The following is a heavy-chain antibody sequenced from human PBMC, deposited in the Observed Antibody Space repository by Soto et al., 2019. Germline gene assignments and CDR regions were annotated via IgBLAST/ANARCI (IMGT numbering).Heavy chain of an antibody. D-gene: IGHD3-3*01. CDR1: GFTFSSYW. J-gene: IGHJ6*02. CDR2: IKQDGSEK. CDR3: ARFQIFGVVIISYYGMDV. Sequence: GGSLRLSCAASGFTFSSYWMSWVRQAPGKGLEWVANIKQDGSEKYYVDSVKGRFTISRDNAKNSLYLQMNSLRAEDTAVYYCARFQIFGVVIISYYGMDVWGQGTTVTVSS. V-gene: IGHV3-7*05.